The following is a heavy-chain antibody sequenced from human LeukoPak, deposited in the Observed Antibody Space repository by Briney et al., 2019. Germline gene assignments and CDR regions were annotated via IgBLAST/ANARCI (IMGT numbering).Heavy chain of an antibody. V-gene: IGHV4-59*01. CDR1: GGSISSYY. D-gene: IGHD3-16*01. CDR2: IYYSGST. J-gene: IGHJ6*04. Sequence: PSETLSLTCTVSGGSISSYYWSWIRQPPGKGLEWIGYIYYSGSTNYNPSLKSRVTISVDTSKNQFSLKLSSVTAADTAVYYCARGGPIGMGEDVWGKGTTVTISS. CDR3: ARGGPIGMGEDV.